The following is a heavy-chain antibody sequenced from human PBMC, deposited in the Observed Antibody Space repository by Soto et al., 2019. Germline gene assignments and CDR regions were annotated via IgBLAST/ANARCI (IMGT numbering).Heavy chain of an antibody. CDR3: ARVDFWSGSRTFDY. J-gene: IGHJ4*02. D-gene: IGHD3-3*01. CDR1: GGSISSYY. CDR2: IYYSGST. Sequence: SETLSLTCTVSGGSISSYYWSWIRQPPGKGLEWIGYIYYSGSTNYNPSLKSRVTISVDTSKNQFSLKLSSVTAADTAVYYCARVDFWSGSRTFDYWGQGTLVTV. V-gene: IGHV4-59*08.